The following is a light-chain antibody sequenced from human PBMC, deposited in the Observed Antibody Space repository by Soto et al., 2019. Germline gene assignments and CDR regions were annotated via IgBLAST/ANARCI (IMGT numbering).Light chain of an antibody. CDR3: ASWEDSLNGWV. CDR2: SDD. CDR1: SSNVGSNT. V-gene: IGLV1-44*01. J-gene: IGLJ3*02. Sequence: QSVLTQPPSASGTPGQRVTISCSGSSSNVGSNTVSWYQQLPGTAPKVLIYSDDQRHSGVPDRFSGSRSGSSASLAISGLQSGDEADYYCASWEDSLNGWVIGGGTQLTVL.